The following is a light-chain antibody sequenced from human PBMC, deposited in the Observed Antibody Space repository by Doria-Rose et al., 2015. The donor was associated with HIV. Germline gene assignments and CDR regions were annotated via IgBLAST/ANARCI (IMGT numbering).Light chain of an antibody. CDR1: SSDIGDYNY. CDR3: SSYTSSSTLWV. CDR2: EVS. Sequence: QSVLTQPASVSGSPGQSITISCTGTSSDIGDYNYVSWYQQHPGKAPKLMIYEVSNRPSGVSNRFSGYKSANTASLTISELQSEDEADYHCSSYTSSSTLWVFGGGTKLTVL. J-gene: IGLJ3*02. V-gene: IGLV2-14*01.